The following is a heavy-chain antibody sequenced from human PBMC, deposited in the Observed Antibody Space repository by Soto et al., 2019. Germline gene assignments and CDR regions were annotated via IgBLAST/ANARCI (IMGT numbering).Heavy chain of an antibody. CDR1: GGSLSSYY. D-gene: IGHD3-3*01. CDR2: IFPSGSA. Sequence: PSETLSLTCSVSGGSLSSYYWNWIRQPAGKGLEWVGRIFPSGSANYNPSLKSRVTMSVDTSKNQFSLKVSSVTAADTALYYCARDGGTETTSYFAYRGQGILVTVSS. V-gene: IGHV4-4*07. CDR3: ARDGGTETTSYFAY. J-gene: IGHJ4*02.